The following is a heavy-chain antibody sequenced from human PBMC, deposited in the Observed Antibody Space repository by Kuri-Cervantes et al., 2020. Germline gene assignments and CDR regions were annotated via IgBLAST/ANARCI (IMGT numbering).Heavy chain of an antibody. CDR1: GFTFSSYA. CDR2: ISYDGSNK. CDR3: ARGRPSGSYYVALY. Sequence: GESLKISCAASGFTFSSYAMHWVRQAPGKGLEWVAVISYDGSNKYYADSVKGRFTISRDNSKNTLYLQMNSLRAEDTAVYYCARGRPSGSYYVALYWGQGTLVTVSS. V-gene: IGHV3-30-3*01. J-gene: IGHJ4*02. D-gene: IGHD1-26*01.